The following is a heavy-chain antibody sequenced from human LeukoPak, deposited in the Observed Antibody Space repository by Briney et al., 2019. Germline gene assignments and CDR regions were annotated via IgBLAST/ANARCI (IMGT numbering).Heavy chain of an antibody. D-gene: IGHD5-24*01. CDR3: AREAGKRWLQFGSYYYHYMDV. V-gene: IGHV4-38-2*02. CDR1: GYSISSGYY. CDR2: IYHSGST. J-gene: IGHJ6*03. Sequence: SETLSLTCTVSGYSISSGYYWGWIRQPPGKGLEWIGSIYHSGSTYYNPSLKSRVTISVDTSKNQFSLKLSSVTAADTAVYYCAREAGKRWLQFGSYYYHYMDVWGKGTTVTISS.